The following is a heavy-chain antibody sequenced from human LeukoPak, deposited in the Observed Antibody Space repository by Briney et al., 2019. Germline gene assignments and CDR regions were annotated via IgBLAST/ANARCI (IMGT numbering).Heavy chain of an antibody. V-gene: IGHV3-23*01. CDR2: VTGSDDRT. CDR1: GFTFSSAA. CDR3: AKGPQLNSGYHPDY. D-gene: IGHD3-22*01. Sequence: PGWALRLSCAASGFTFSSAAMTWVRQAPGRGLEWVSTVTGSDDRTQYANSVKGRFTISRDYSRNMLHLQMNSLRVEDTAMYYCAKGPQLNSGYHPDYWGQGTLVTVSS. J-gene: IGHJ4*02.